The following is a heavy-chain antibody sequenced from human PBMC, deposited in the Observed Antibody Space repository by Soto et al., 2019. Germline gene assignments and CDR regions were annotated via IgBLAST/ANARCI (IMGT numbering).Heavy chain of an antibody. D-gene: IGHD1-1*01. CDR1: GFTFSTHT. J-gene: IGHJ4*02. CDR3: AKGLDRASLDF. Sequence: EVQLLESGGTLVQPGGSLRLSSVASGFTFSTHTMNWVRQAPGKGLEWVSRLTADSDDTSYADSIKGRFTISRDNSKNTLYLQMNSLRAEDTAIYYCAKGLDRASLDFWGQGALVTVSS. CDR2: LTADSDDT. V-gene: IGHV3-23*01.